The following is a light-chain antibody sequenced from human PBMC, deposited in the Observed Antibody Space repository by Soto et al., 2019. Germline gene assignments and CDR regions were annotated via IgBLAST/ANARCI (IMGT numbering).Light chain of an antibody. CDR3: AQGLQIHLT. V-gene: IGKV2-28*01. CDR1: QSLLHSNGYNY. CDR2: LGS. J-gene: IGKJ4*01. Sequence: DIVMTQSPLSLPVTPGEPASISCRSSQSLLHSNGYNYLDWYLQKPGQSPQLLIYLGSNRASGVPDRFSGSGSGTDFTLKISRVEDEDVAVYFCAQGLQIHLTLGGGTKVDI.